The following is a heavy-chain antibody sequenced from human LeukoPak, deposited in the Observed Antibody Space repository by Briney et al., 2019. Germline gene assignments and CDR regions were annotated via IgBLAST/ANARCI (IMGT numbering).Heavy chain of an antibody. J-gene: IGHJ4*02. V-gene: IGHV3-23*01. CDR3: AKDISYTWELLVIDY. CDR1: GFTFSSYA. CDR2: ISGSGGST. D-gene: IGHD1-26*01. Sequence: GGSLRFSCAASGFTFSSYAMSWVRQAPGNGLEWVSAISGSGGSTYYADSVKGRFTISRDNSKNTLYLQMNSLRAEDTAVYYCAKDISYTWELLVIDYWGQGTLVTVSS.